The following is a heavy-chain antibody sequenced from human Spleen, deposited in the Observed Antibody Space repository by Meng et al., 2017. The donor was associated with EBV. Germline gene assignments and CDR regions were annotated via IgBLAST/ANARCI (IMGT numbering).Heavy chain of an antibody. CDR1: GSIFSSYD. Sequence: QVQLVEAGGGVVQPGRSLRLSVAVSGSIFSSYDIHWVRQAPGKGLEWVAVISYDGGNKNYADSVKGRFSIARDNSRETLYLQMNSLRVEDTAIYYCTKADLYPEGAAVVSPPFESWGQGTLVTVSS. D-gene: IGHD4-23*01. V-gene: IGHV3-33*06. CDR2: ISYDGGNK. J-gene: IGHJ4*02. CDR3: TKADLYPEGAAVVSPPFES.